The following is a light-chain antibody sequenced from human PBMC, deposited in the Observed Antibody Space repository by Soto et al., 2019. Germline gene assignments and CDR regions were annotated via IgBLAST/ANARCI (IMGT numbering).Light chain of an antibody. CDR1: SSNIGAGYD. CDR3: QSYDSSLSGAV. V-gene: IGLV1-40*01. J-gene: IGLJ7*01. CDR2: GNS. Sequence: QSVLTQPPSVSGAPGQRVTISCTGSSSNIGAGYDVHWYQQLPGTAPKLLIYGNSNRPSGVPYRFSGSKSGTSASLAITGLQAEDESDYCCQSYDSSLSGAVFGGGTQLTVL.